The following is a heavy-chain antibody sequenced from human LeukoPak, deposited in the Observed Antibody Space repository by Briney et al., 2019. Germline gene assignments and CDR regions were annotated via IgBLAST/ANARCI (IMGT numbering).Heavy chain of an antibody. CDR1: GYIFTSYY. CDR3: ARNPPGTGDFIS. J-gene: IGHJ4*02. Sequence: ASVKVSCKASGYIFTSYYIHWVRQAPGQGLEWMGIINPSDGSTDYAQKFQGRVTMARDTSTSTVYMELSSLRSEDTAVYYCARNPPGTGDFISWGQGALVTVSS. CDR2: INPSDGST. D-gene: IGHD7-27*01. V-gene: IGHV1-46*01.